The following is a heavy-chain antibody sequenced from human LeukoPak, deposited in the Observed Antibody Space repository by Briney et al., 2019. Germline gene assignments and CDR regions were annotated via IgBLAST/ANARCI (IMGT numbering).Heavy chain of an antibody. D-gene: IGHD3-22*01. V-gene: IGHV3-23*01. Sequence: GGSLRLSCAVSGITLSNYGMTWVRQAPGKGLEWVAGLSGSGGSTSYADSVKGRFTISRDNAKNTLYLQMNSLRAEDTAVYFCAKRGVVIRVILVGFHKEAYYFDSWGQGVLVTVSS. CDR2: LSGSGGST. CDR1: GITLSNYG. J-gene: IGHJ4*02. CDR3: AKRGVVIRVILVGFHKEAYYFDS.